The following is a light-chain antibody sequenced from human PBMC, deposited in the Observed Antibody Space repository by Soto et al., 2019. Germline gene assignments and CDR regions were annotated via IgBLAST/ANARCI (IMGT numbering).Light chain of an antibody. J-gene: IGKJ1*01. CDR2: LGS. CDR3: MQALQTPPT. V-gene: IGKV2-28*01. Sequence: DIVMTQSPVSLPVTPGEPASISCRSHQSLLHSDGNNYLAWYLQRPGQSPQLLIYLGSNRASGVPDRFSGSGSGTDFTLKISRVEAEDVGVYYCMQALQTPPTFGQGTRVDI. CDR1: QSLLHSDGNNY.